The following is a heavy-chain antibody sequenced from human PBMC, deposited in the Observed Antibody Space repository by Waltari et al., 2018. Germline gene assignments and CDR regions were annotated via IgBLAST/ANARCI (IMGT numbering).Heavy chain of an antibody. Sequence: QVQLQQWGAGLLKPSATLSLTCAVYGGSFSGYYWSWIRQPPGKGLEWIGEINHSGSTNYNPSLKSRVTISVDTSKNQFSLKLSSVTAADTAVYYCARARIAARPFDYWGQGTLVTVSS. CDR1: GGSFSGYY. V-gene: IGHV4-34*01. D-gene: IGHD6-6*01. J-gene: IGHJ4*02. CDR2: INHSGST. CDR3: ARARIAARPFDY.